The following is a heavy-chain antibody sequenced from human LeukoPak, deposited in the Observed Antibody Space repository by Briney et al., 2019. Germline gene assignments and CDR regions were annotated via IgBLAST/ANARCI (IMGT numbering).Heavy chain of an antibody. J-gene: IGHJ4*02. CDR3: AGAGIAAADNFDY. D-gene: IGHD6-13*01. Sequence: GGSLRLSCAASGFTVSSNYMSWVRQAPGKGLEWVSVIYSGGSTYYADSVKGRFTISRDNPKNTLYLQMNSLRAEDTAVYYCAGAGIAAADNFDYWGQGTLVTVSS. V-gene: IGHV3-53*01. CDR2: IYSGGST. CDR1: GFTVSSNY.